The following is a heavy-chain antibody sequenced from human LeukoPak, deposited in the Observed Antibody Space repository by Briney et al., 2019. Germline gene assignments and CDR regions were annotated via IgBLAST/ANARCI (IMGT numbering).Heavy chain of an antibody. J-gene: IGHJ4*02. CDR2: KYDSGST. CDR1: GYSINSAYY. D-gene: IGHD2-15*01. V-gene: IGHV4-38-2*02. CDR3: ARGFREDVFDF. Sequence: SETLSLKGSVSGYSINSAYYWGRARRPPGKGLEWIGTKYDSGSTKYNSSLKRRITIEGDTTKNQLSLKRRSVTDADTAVCLSARGFREDVFDFWGQGTLVTVSS.